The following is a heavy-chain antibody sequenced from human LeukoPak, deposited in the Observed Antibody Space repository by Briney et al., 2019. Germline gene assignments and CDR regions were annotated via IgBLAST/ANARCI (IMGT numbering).Heavy chain of an antibody. CDR3: ARLVSSWYRPYYYYYMDV. J-gene: IGHJ6*03. CDR1: GGSISSSNW. CDR2: IYHSGST. V-gene: IGHV4-4*02. D-gene: IGHD6-13*01. Sequence: PSGTLSLTCAVSGGSISSSNWWSWVRQPPGKGLEWIGEIYHSGSTNYNPSLKSRVTISVDKSKNQFSLKLSSVTAADTAVYYCARLVSSWYRPYYYYYMDVWGKGTTVTISS.